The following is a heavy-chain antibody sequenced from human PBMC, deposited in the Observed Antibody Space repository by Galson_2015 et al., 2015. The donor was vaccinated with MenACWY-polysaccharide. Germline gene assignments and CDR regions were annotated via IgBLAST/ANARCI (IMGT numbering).Heavy chain of an antibody. CDR3: ARVEKYSGSFYILY. CDR2: IFHSGTT. Sequence: LSLTCAVSDYSIRSGCFWGWIRQPPGKGLEWIASIFHSGTTYYNPSLKSRVTISVDTSKNQFSLKLSSVTAADTAVYYCARVEKYSGSFYILYWGQGTLVTVSS. D-gene: IGHD1-26*01. J-gene: IGHJ4*02. CDR1: DYSIRSGCF. V-gene: IGHV4-38-2*01.